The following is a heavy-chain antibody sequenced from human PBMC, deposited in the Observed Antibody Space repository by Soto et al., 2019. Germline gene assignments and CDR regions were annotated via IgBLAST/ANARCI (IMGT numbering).Heavy chain of an antibody. Sequence: PGGSLRLSCAASGFTFSSYEMNWVRQAPGKGLEWVSYISSSGSTIYYADSVKGRFTISRDNAKNSLYLQMNSLRAEDTAVYYCARGGGSGSYFDYWGQGTLVTVSS. CDR3: ARGGGSGSYFDY. D-gene: IGHD1-26*01. V-gene: IGHV3-48*03. CDR1: GFTFSSYE. CDR2: ISSSGSTI. J-gene: IGHJ4*02.